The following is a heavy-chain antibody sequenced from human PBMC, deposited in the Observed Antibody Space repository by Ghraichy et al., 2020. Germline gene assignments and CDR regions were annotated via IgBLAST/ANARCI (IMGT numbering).Heavy chain of an antibody. CDR3: ARDYSRCYYSFDY. D-gene: IGHD2-21*01. Sequence: GALRLSCAASGFTFSNYDMHWVRPAPDKGLEWVTVIWYARSDEYYADSGKGRFTISRDNSKNTLYLQMDSLRAEDPAVFYCARDYSRCYYSFDYWGHGTLCTVSS. CDR2: IWYARSDE. CDR1: GFTFSNYD. V-gene: IGHV3-33*01. J-gene: IGHJ4*01.